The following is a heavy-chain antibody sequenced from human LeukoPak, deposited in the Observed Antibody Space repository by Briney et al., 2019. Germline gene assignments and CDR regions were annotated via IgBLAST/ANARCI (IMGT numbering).Heavy chain of an antibody. V-gene: IGHV1-69*04. Sequence: SVKVSCTASGGTFSSYAISWVRQAPGQGLEWMGRIIPILGIANYAQKFQGRVTITADKSTSTAHMELSSLRSEDTAVYYCARDADYYGSGSYVYFDYWGQGTLVTVSS. CDR3: ARDADYYGSGSYVYFDY. CDR2: IIPILGIA. CDR1: GGTFSSYA. D-gene: IGHD3-10*01. J-gene: IGHJ4*02.